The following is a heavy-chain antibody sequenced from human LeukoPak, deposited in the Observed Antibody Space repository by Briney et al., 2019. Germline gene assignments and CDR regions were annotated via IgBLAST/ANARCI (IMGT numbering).Heavy chain of an antibody. Sequence: PGGSLRLSCAASGFTFSSYAMSWVRQAPGKGLGWVSAISNSGGSTYYADSVKGRFTISRDNSKNTLYLQMNSLRAEDTAVYYCAKERWDSYGYFDYWGQGTLVTVSS. D-gene: IGHD5-18*01. CDR1: GFTFSSYA. CDR2: ISNSGGST. V-gene: IGHV3-23*01. J-gene: IGHJ4*02. CDR3: AKERWDSYGYFDY.